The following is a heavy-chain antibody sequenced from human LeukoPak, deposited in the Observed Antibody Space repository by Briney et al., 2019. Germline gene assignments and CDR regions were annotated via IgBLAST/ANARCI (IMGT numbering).Heavy chain of an antibody. V-gene: IGHV1-2*02. CDR3: ARFRGNYYGMDV. Sequence: GASVKVSCKASGYTFTGYYMHWVRQAPGQGLEWMGWINPNSGGTNYAQKFQGRVTMTRDTFISTAYMELSRLRSDDTAVYYCARFRGNYYGMDVWGKGTTVTVSS. CDR1: GYTFTGYY. J-gene: IGHJ6*04. D-gene: IGHD3-10*01. CDR2: INPNSGGT.